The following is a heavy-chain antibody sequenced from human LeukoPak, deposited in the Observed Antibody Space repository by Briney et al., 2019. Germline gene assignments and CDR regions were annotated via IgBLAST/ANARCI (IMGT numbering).Heavy chain of an antibody. CDR1: GFTFSSYT. V-gene: IGHV3-21*01. CDR2: ISSNGHYI. Sequence: GRSLRLSCAASGFTFSSYTMNWVRQAPGKGLEWVSSISSNGHYIYYAASLKGRFTVSRDNAKNSLYLQMDSLRVEDTAVFYCARDFGNFFFPTLVDYWGQGILVTVSS. CDR3: ARDFGNFFFPTLVDY. D-gene: IGHD1-7*01. J-gene: IGHJ4*02.